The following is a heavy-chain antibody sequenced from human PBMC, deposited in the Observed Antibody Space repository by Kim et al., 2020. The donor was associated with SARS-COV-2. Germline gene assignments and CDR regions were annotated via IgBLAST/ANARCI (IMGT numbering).Heavy chain of an antibody. J-gene: IGHJ5*02. V-gene: IGHV1-69*04. CDR3: AREREGYYYDSSGNGNWFDP. D-gene: IGHD3-22*01. Sequence: SVKVSCKASGGTFSSYAISWVRQAPGQGLEWMGRIIPIFGIANYAQKFQGRVTITADKSTSTAYMELSSLRSEDTAVYYCAREREGYYYDSSGNGNWFDPWGQGTLVTVSS. CDR2: IIPIFGIA. CDR1: GGTFSSYA.